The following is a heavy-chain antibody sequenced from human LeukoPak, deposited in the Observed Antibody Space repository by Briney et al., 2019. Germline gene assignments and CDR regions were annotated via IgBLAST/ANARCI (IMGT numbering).Heavy chain of an antibody. Sequence: SETLSLTCTVSGGSINTNGHYWGWIRQSPGKGLEWIGSISYSGTTYYNPSLRSRVTISADTSKSQFSQNLSSVTAADTAIYFCARHFDFWGQGTTVTVSS. CDR1: GGSINTNGHY. V-gene: IGHV4-39*01. CDR2: ISYSGTT. J-gene: IGHJ6*02. CDR3: ARHFDF.